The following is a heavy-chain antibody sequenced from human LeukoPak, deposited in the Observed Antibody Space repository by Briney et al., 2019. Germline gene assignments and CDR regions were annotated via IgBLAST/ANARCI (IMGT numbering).Heavy chain of an antibody. CDR3: ARMYSSSSGGQNYYYGMDV. Sequence: GGSLRLSCAASGFTFSSYWMHWVRQAPGKGLEWVSSISSSSSYIYYADSVKGRFTISRDNAKNSLYLQMNSLRAEDTAVYYCARMYSSSSGGQNYYYGMDVWGQGTTVTVSS. J-gene: IGHJ6*02. V-gene: IGHV3-21*01. CDR1: GFTFSSYW. CDR2: ISSSSSYI. D-gene: IGHD6-6*01.